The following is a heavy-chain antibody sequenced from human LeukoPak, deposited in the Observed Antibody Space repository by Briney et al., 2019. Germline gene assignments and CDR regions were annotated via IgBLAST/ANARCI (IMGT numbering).Heavy chain of an antibody. CDR3: ARDSIAVAGIDY. D-gene: IGHD6-19*01. CDR1: GGSVSSGSHY. CDR2: IYYSGST. V-gene: IGHV4-61*01. Sequence: SETLSLTCTVSGGSVSSGSHYWSWIRQPPGKGLEWIGYIYYSGSTNYNPSLKSRVTISVDTSKNQFSLKLSSVTAADTAVYYCARDSIAVAGIDYWGQGTLVTVSS. J-gene: IGHJ4*02.